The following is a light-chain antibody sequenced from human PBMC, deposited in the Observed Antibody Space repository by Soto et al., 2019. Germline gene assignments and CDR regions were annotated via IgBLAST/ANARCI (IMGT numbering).Light chain of an antibody. CDR2: ANS. Sequence: QLVLTQPPSVSGAPGQRVTISCTGSSSNIGAGYDVPWYQQLPGTAPKLLIYANSHRPSGVPDRFSGSKSATSASLASTGLQAEDEADYSCQSYDSSLSGSVFGGGTQLTVL. CDR3: QSYDSSLSGSV. J-gene: IGLJ2*01. CDR1: SSNIGAGYD. V-gene: IGLV1-40*01.